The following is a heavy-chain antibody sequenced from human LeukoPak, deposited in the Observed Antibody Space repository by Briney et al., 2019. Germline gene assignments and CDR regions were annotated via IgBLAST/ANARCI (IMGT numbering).Heavy chain of an antibody. J-gene: IGHJ3*02. D-gene: IGHD3-22*01. CDR1: GFTFSSYA. V-gene: IGHV3-23*01. Sequence: HAGGSLRLSYAPSGFTFSSYAMSWVRQAPGKGLEWVAVISGGGSGTHYADSVRGRFTISRDNSKNTVYLQMNSLRAEDTAIYYCAKAVGSSGYFSRDAFDIWGQGTMVTVSS. CDR3: AKAVGSSGYFSRDAFDI. CDR2: ISGGGSGT.